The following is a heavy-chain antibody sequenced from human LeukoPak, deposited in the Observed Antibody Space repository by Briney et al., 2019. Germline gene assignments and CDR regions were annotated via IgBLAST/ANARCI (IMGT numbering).Heavy chain of an antibody. CDR3: AKDWRRIVVVGPITRHGNYMDV. D-gene: IGHD2-15*01. V-gene: IGHV3-30*02. CDR2: IRYDGSNK. CDR1: GSTFSNYG. Sequence: GGSLRLSCAASGSTFSNYGMHWVRQAPGKGLEWVAFIRYDGSNKYFADSLKGRFTISRDNSKNTLYLQMNSLRPEDTAVYYCAKDWRRIVVVGPITRHGNYMDVWGKGTTVTISS. J-gene: IGHJ6*03.